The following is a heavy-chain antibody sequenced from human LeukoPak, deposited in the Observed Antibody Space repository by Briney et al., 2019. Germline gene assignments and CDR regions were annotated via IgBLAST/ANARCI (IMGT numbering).Heavy chain of an antibody. V-gene: IGHV4-59*01. CDR3: TSGGMVSGDY. Sequence: SETLSLTCTVSGGSINSYYWSWIRQPPGKGLEWIGYIYYSGSTNYNPSLKSRVTISRDTSKNQFSLKLRSVTAADTAVYYCTSGGMVSGDYWGHGILVTVSS. J-gene: IGHJ4*01. CDR2: IYYSGST. CDR1: GGSINSYY. D-gene: IGHD2-8*01.